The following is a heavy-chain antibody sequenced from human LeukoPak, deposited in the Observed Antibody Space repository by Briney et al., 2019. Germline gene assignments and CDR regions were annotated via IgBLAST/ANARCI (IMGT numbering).Heavy chain of an antibody. CDR2: VGPSGPT. CDR3: ATSYDGKTAPYDL. J-gene: IGHJ5*02. D-gene: IGHD4-23*01. CDR1: NDFISRYC. V-gene: IGHV4-4*08. Sequence: AETLSLTCPVANDFISRYCGGWVRQPPGKGLEWIGFVGPSGPTDSNPSLKSRVTMSVDTSKTQLSMELRFLTAADTAVYYCATSYDGKTAPYDLWGHGPLVTVSS.